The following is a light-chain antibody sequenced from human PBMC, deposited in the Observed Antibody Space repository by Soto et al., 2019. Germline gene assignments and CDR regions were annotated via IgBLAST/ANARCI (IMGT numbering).Light chain of an antibody. J-gene: IGKJ1*01. CDR3: QQRSNWPRT. CDR2: DAS. CDR1: QSVSTY. V-gene: IGKV3-11*01. Sequence: EIVLTQSPATLSLSPGERATLSCRASQSVSTYLAWYQQKPGQAPRLLIYDASERATGIPARFSGSGSGTDFTLTISSLEPEDFAVYYCQQRSNWPRTFGQGTKVEIK.